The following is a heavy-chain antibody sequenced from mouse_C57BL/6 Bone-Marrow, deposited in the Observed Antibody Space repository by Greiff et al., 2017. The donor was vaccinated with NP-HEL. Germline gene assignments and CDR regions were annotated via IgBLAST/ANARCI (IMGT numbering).Heavy chain of an antibody. D-gene: IGHD1-1*01. V-gene: IGHV1-64*01. J-gene: IGHJ1*03. CDR2: IHPNSGST. CDR1: GYTFTSYW. CDR3: ARGLTTVVATGYFDV. Sequence: VQLQQPGAELVKPGASVKLSCKASGYTFTSYWMHWVKQRPGQGLEWIGMIHPNSGSTNYNEKFKSKATLTVDKSSSTAYMQLSSLTSEDSAVYYCARGLTTVVATGYFDVWGTETTVTVSS.